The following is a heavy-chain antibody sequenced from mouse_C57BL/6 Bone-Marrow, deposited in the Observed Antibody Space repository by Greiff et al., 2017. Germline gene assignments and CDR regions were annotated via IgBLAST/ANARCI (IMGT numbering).Heavy chain of an antibody. CDR2: IWTGGGT. V-gene: IGHV2-9-1*01. J-gene: IGHJ1*03. D-gene: IGHD2-5*01. CDR1: GFSLTSYA. CDR3: ARRTYSNYWYFDV. Sequence: QVQLQQSGPGLVAPSQSLSITCTVSGFSLTSYAISWVRQPPGKGLEWLGVIWTGGGTNYNSALKSRLSISKDNSKSQFFLKMNSLQTDDTARYYCARRTYSNYWYFDVWGTGTTVTVSS.